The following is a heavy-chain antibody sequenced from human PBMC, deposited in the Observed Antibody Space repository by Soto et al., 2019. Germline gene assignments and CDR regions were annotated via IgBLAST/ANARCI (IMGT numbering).Heavy chain of an antibody. CDR3: AREGVAPYYYYGMDV. CDR2: ISTYNGDT. D-gene: IGHD5-12*01. J-gene: IGHJ6*02. Sequence: GASVKVSRKASGYTFTRSGISWVRQAPGQGLEWMGWISTYNGDTNYAQTSQGRVTMTTDTSTSTVHMEVRSLRSDDTAVYYCAREGVAPYYYYGMDVWGQGTPLTVSS. CDR1: GYTFTRSG. V-gene: IGHV1-18*01.